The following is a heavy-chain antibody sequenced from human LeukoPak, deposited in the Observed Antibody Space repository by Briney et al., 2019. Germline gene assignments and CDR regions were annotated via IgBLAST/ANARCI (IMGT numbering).Heavy chain of an antibody. CDR3: ARNSGWEVFDY. Sequence: GGSLRLSCAASGFIFDDYLIHWVRQRPGKGLEWVSYISSSGSTIYYADSVKGRFTVSRDNAKNSLYLQMNSLRAEDTAVYYCARNSGWEVFDYWGQGTLVTVSS. V-gene: IGHV3-48*03. D-gene: IGHD6-19*01. CDR1: GFIFDDYL. J-gene: IGHJ4*02. CDR2: ISSSGSTI.